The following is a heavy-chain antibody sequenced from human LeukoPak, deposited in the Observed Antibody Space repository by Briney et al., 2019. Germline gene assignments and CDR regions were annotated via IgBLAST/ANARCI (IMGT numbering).Heavy chain of an antibody. CDR1: GGSISSYH. CDR3: ARDIAVSGTTPFFDY. V-gene: IGHV4-59*01. CDR2: IYHSGST. D-gene: IGHD6-19*01. J-gene: IGHJ4*02. Sequence: SETLSLTCIVSGGSISSYHWNWIRQPPGKGLEWIGDIYHSGSTNYNPSLKSRVTISVDTSKNQFSLKLSSVTAADTAVYYCARDIAVSGTTPFFDYWGQGTLVTVSS.